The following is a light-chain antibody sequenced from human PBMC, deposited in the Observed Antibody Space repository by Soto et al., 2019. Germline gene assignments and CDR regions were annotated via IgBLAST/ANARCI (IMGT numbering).Light chain of an antibody. Sequence: EIVLTQSPGTLSLSPGERATLSCRASQSVSSSYLAWYQQKPGQAPRLLIYGASSRATGIPDRFSGSGSGTHFNIPISKLEPEDFAVYYWPQYGNSPYTFGQGTKLEIK. V-gene: IGKV3-20*01. J-gene: IGKJ2*01. CDR1: QSVSSSY. CDR3: PQYGNSPYT. CDR2: GAS.